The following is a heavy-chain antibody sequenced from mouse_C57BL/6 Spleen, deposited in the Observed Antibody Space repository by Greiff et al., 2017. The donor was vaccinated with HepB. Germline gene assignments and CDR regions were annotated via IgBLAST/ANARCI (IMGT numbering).Heavy chain of an antibody. CDR2: IDPSDSYT. Sequence: QVQLQQPGAELVMPGASVKLSCKASGYTFTSYWMHWVKQRPGQGLEWIGEIDPSDSYTNYNQKFKGKSTLTVDKSSSTAYMQLSSLTSEDSAVYYCAIDLRSYYFDYWGQGTTLTVSS. J-gene: IGHJ2*01. D-gene: IGHD1-1*01. V-gene: IGHV1-69*01. CDR1: GYTFTSYW. CDR3: AIDLRSYYFDY.